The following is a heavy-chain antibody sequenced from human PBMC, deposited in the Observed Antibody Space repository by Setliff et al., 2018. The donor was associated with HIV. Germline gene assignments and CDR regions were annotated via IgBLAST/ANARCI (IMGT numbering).Heavy chain of an antibody. CDR2: INPNGGST. D-gene: IGHD5-18*01. Sequence: ASVKVSCKASGYTFTTYYIHYLRQAPGQGPEWMGIINPNGGSTNYAQKFEGRVAIFADTSTTTVYMELSSLNSDDTAIYYCARGGPGFSFGFDWLDPWGQGTPVTV. V-gene: IGHV1-46*01. J-gene: IGHJ5*02. CDR3: ARGGPGFSFGFDWLDP. CDR1: GYTFTTYY.